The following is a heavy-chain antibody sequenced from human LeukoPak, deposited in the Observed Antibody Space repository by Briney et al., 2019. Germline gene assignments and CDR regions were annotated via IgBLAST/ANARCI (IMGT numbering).Heavy chain of an antibody. D-gene: IGHD4-17*01. J-gene: IGHJ4*02. V-gene: IGHV3-30*04. CDR2: ISYDGSNK. CDR3: AKEGDYGDYFDY. Sequence: GGSLRLSCAASGFTFSSYAMHWVRQAPGKGLEWVAVISYDGSNKYYADSVKGRFTISRDNSKNTLYLQMNSLRAEDTAVYYCAKEGDYGDYFDYWGQGTLVTVSS. CDR1: GFTFSSYA.